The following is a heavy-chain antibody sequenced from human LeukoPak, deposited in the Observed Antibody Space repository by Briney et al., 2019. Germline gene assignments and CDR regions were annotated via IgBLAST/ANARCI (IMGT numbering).Heavy chain of an antibody. J-gene: IGHJ5*02. D-gene: IGHD6-19*01. V-gene: IGHV3-33*01. CDR3: ARVLGDSGWYLGWFDP. CDR2: IWYDGSDK. CDR1: GFTFSSYG. Sequence: GRSLRLSCAASGFTFSSYGMHWVRQAPGKGLEWVAVIWYDGSDKYYADSVKGRFTISRDNSKNTLYLQMNSLRVEDAAVYYCARVLGDSGWYLGWFDPWGQGTLVTVSS.